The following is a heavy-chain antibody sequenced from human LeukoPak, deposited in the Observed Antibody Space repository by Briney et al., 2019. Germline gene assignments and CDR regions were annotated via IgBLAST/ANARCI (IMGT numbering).Heavy chain of an antibody. V-gene: IGHV1-2*02. J-gene: IGHJ4*02. CDR3: ARWSGSSGN. CDR1: GYAFTAYY. Sequence: VASVKVSCTASGYAFTAYYMHWARQAPGQGLEWMGWINPSSGATNYAQKFQGRVTMTRDTSISTAYMELSRLRSDDTAVFYCARWSGSSGNWGQGTLVTVSS. CDR2: INPSSGAT. D-gene: IGHD1-26*01.